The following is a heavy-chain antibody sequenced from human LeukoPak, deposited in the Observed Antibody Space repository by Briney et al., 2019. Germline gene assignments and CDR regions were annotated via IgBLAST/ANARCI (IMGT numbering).Heavy chain of an antibody. Sequence: GGSLRLSCAASGFTFSDYSMNWARQAPGKGLEWISYIGGRADGITYADTVKGRFIVSRDNAKNSLILQMNRLRGEDTAIYFCAREIPGRIAAACWGQGTLVTVSS. CDR2: IGGRADGI. V-gene: IGHV3-48*01. CDR1: GFTFSDYS. J-gene: IGHJ4*02. D-gene: IGHD2-15*01. CDR3: AREIPGRIAAAC.